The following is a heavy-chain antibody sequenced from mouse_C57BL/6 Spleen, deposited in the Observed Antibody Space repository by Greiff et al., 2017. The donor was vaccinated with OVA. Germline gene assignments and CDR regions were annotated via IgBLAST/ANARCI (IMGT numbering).Heavy chain of an antibody. CDR3: ARGLLNAMDY. CDR2: IYPSDSET. CDR1: GYTFTSYW. V-gene: IGHV1-61*01. J-gene: IGHJ4*01. Sequence: QVQLQQSGAELVRPGSSVKLSCKASGYTFTSYWMDWVKQRPGQGLEWIGNIYPSDSETHYNQKFKDKATLTVYKSSSTAYMQLSSLTSEDSSVYYCARGLLNAMDYWGQGTSVTVSS. D-gene: IGHD2-3*01.